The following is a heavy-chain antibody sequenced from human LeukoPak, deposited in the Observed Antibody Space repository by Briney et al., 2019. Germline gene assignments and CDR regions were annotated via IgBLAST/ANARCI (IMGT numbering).Heavy chain of an antibody. CDR2: IYYSGST. Sequence: SETLSLTCTVSGGSISSYYWSWIRQPPGKGLEWIGYIYYSGSTNYNPSLNSRVTISVDTSKNQVSLKLSSVTAADTAVYYCARRITGTTWRWGQGTLVTVSS. V-gene: IGHV4-59*01. D-gene: IGHD1-20*01. CDR3: ARRITGTTWR. J-gene: IGHJ4*02. CDR1: GGSISSYY.